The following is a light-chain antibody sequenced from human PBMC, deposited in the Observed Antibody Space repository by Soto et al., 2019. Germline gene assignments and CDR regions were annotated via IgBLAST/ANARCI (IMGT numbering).Light chain of an antibody. CDR2: EVS. CDR1: SGDVGYYNL. V-gene: IGLV2-23*02. Sequence: QSVLTQPASVSGSPGQSITISCTGTSGDVGYYNLVSWYQQNPGKAPKLMIYEVSKRPSGVSNRFSGSKSGNTASLTISGLQAEDEADYYCTSYAGGDSPYVFGTGTKLTV. CDR3: TSYAGGDSPYV. J-gene: IGLJ1*01.